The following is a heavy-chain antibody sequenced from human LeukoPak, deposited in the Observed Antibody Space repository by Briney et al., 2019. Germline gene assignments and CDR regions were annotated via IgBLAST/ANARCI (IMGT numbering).Heavy chain of an antibody. CDR2: IYSGGST. D-gene: IGHD3-10*01. Sequence: PGGSLRLSCAASGFTVSSNYMSWVRQAPGKGLEWVSVIYSGGSTYYADSVKGRFTISRHNSKNTLYLQMNSLRAEDTAVYYCARVVYGSGSYYRFFDSWGQGTLVTV. CDR3: ARVVYGSGSYYRFFDS. CDR1: GFTVSSNY. V-gene: IGHV3-53*04. J-gene: IGHJ4*02.